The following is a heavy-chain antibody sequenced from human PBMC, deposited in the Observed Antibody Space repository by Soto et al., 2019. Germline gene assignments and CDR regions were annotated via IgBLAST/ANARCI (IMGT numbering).Heavy chain of an antibody. CDR1: GFTFSNAW. V-gene: IGHV3-15*07. CDR2: IKSKTDGGTT. J-gene: IGHJ4*02. CDR3: TTDPFCGGDCYGY. Sequence: EVQLVESGGGLVKPGGSLRLSCAASGFTFSNAWMNWVRQAPGKGLEWVGRIKSKTDGGTTDYAAPVKGRFTISRDDSNNTLYLQMNSLKNEDTAVYYCTTDPFCGGDCYGYWGQGTLVTVSS. D-gene: IGHD2-21*01.